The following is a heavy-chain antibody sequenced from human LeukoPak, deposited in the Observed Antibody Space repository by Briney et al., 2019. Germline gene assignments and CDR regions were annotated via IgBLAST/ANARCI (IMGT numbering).Heavy chain of an antibody. CDR3: ARRRDFWRYYYFDY. J-gene: IGHJ4*02. CDR1: GGSISSSSYY. CDR2: IYYSGST. V-gene: IGHV4-39*01. Sequence: SETLSLTCTVSGGSISSSSYYWGWIRQPPGKGLEWIGSIYYSGSTYYNPSLKSRVTISVDTSKNQFSLKLSSVTAADTAVYYCARRRDFWRYYYFDYWGQGTLVTVSS. D-gene: IGHD3-3*01.